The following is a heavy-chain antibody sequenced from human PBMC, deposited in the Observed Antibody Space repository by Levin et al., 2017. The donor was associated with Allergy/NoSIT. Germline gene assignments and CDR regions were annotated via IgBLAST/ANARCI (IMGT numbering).Heavy chain of an antibody. D-gene: IGHD1-26*01. J-gene: IGHJ5*02. V-gene: IGHV4-34*01. CDR3: AITSEGATMGAWFDP. CDR2: INRGGST. Sequence: SETLSLTCAVYGGSFSGYYWSWIRQPPGKGLEWIGEINRGGSTNYNPSLKSRVTISVDTSKNQFSLKVNSVTAADTAVYYCAITSEGATMGAWFDPWGQGTLVTVSS. CDR1: GGSFSGYY.